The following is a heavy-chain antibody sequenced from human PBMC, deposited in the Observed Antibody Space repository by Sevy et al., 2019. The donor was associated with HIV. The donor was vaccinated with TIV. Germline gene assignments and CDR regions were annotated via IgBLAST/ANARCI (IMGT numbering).Heavy chain of an antibody. J-gene: IGHJ4*02. CDR2: IQYDGGNK. V-gene: IGHV3-30*02. CDR3: VKDPLISLGADLFDY. Sequence: GGSLRLSCATSGFTFNSHGMHWVRQAPGKGLEWVSFIQYDGGNKNNADSVKGRFTISRDNSKNTLYLQLSSLRTEDTALYYCVKDPLISLGADLFDYWGQGTLVTVSS. CDR1: GFTFNSHG. D-gene: IGHD7-27*01.